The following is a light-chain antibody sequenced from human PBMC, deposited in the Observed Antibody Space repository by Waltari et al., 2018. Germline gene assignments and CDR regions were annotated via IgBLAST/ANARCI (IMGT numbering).Light chain of an antibody. CDR1: DNDIATYDY. J-gene: IGLJ2*01. CDR2: DVV. CDR3: SSYTTSGGRL. Sequence: SVLTQPASVSGSPGQSINISCRGTDNDIATYDYVSWYQQHPGQVPKLILYDVVLRPSGVSSRFSGVKSGNTATLTLFGLQAEDEADYYCSSYTTSGGRLVGGGTKLT. V-gene: IGLV2-14*03.